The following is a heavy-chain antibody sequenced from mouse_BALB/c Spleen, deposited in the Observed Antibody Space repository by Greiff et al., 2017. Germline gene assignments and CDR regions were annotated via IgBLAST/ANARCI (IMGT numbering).Heavy chain of an antibody. CDR1: GFTFTDYY. CDR2: IRNKANGYTT. V-gene: IGHV7-3*02. Sequence: EVNVVESGGGLVQPGGSLRLSCATSGFTFTDYYMSWVRQPPGKALEWLGFIRNKANGYTTEYSASVKGRFTISRDNSQSILYLQMNTLRAEDSATYYCARDNDDYGGQGTSVTVSS. J-gene: IGHJ4*01. CDR3: ARDNDDY. D-gene: IGHD2-3*01.